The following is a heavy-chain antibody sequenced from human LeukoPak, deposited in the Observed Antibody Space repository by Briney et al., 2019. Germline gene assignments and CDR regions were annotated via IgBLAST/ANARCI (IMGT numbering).Heavy chain of an antibody. J-gene: IGHJ3*02. Sequence: SETLSLTCTVSGGSISSYYWSWIRQPPGKGLEWIGYIYYSGSTNYNPSLKSRVTISVDTPKNQFSLKLSSVTAADTAVYYCAREGPRGLAFDIWGQGTMVTVSS. D-gene: IGHD3/OR15-3a*01. CDR1: GGSISSYY. V-gene: IGHV4-59*01. CDR2: IYYSGST. CDR3: AREGPRGLAFDI.